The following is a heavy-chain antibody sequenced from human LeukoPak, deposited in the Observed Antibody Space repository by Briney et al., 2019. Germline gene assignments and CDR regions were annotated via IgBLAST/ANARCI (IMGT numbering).Heavy chain of an antibody. CDR3: ARDSNYDFWSGYQYPSDY. V-gene: IGHV3-7*01. Sequence: GGSLRLSCAASGFTFSSYWMSWVRQAQGKGLEWVANIKQDGSEKYYVDSVKGRFTISRDNAKNSLYLQMNSLRAEDTAVYYCARDSNYDFWSGYQYPSDYWGQGTLVTVSS. J-gene: IGHJ4*02. CDR1: GFTFSSYW. D-gene: IGHD3-3*01. CDR2: IKQDGSEK.